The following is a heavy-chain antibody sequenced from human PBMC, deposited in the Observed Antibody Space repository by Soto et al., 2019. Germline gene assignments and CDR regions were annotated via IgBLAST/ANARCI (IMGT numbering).Heavy chain of an antibody. CDR1: GGSISSGGYY. CDR2: IYYSGST. V-gene: IGHV4-31*03. J-gene: IGHJ4*02. Sequence: PSETLSLTCTVSGGSISSGGYYWSWIRQHPGKGLEWIGYIYYSGSTYYNPSLKSRVTISVDTSKNQFSLKLSSVTAADTAVYYCARDSAAAPLYYWGQGTLVTVSS. CDR3: ARDSAAAPLYY. D-gene: IGHD6-13*01.